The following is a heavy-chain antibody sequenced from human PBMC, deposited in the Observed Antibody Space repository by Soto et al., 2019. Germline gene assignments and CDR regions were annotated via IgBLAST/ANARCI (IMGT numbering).Heavy chain of an antibody. CDR1: GGTFSSYA. V-gene: IGHV1-69*10. CDR3: ARDRYGSSTSCSYYYYGMDV. CDR2: IIPILGIA. D-gene: IGHD2-2*01. Sequence: ASVKVSCKASGGTFSSYAISWVRQAPGQGLEWMGGIIPILGIANYAQKFQGRVTITADKSTSTAYMELSSLRSEDTAVYYCARDRYGSSTSCSYYYYGMDVWGQGTTVTVSS. J-gene: IGHJ6*02.